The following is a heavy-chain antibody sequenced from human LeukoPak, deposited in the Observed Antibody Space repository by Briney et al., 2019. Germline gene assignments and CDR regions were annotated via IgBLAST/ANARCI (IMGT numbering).Heavy chain of an antibody. CDR3: ARDPGSGYFYFDP. V-gene: IGHV4-59*01. J-gene: IGHJ5*02. D-gene: IGHD3-22*01. Sequence: SETLSLTCTVSGGSISTYYWSWIRHPSGKGLEWIGYIYYSGSTNYNPSLKSRVTISVDTSKNQFSLRLSSLTAADTAGYYCARDPGSGYFYFDPWGQGTLVTVSS. CDR2: IYYSGST. CDR1: GGSISTYY.